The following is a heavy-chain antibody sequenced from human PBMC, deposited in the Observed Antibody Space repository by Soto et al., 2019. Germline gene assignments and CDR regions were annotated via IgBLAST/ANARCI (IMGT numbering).Heavy chain of an antibody. CDR2: IYSGGST. J-gene: IGHJ4*02. CDR3: ARHGYNYGGGYFDY. Sequence: EVQLVESVGGLVQPGGSLRLSCAASGVTVSSNYMSWVRQAPGKGLEWVSVIYSGGSTYYADSVKGRFTISSDNSKNTLYLQMNSLRAEDTAVYYCARHGYNYGGGYFDYWGQGTLVTVAS. CDR1: GVTVSSNY. V-gene: IGHV3-66*04. D-gene: IGHD5-18*01.